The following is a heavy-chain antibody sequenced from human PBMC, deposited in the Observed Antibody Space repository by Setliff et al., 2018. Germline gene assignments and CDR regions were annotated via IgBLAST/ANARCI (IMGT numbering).Heavy chain of an antibody. D-gene: IGHD1-7*01. Sequence: TSETLSLTCTVSGGSISTSNYYWGWIRQAPGKGLEWIASVYFGGNTYNNPSLKSRVTISVDTSKNQVSLKLSSVTAADTATFYCARREVERTTTRRTVWYLDLWGRGTLVTVSS. V-gene: IGHV4-39*01. CDR3: ARREVERTTTRRTVWYLDL. CDR1: GGSISTSNYY. CDR2: VYFGGNT. J-gene: IGHJ2*01.